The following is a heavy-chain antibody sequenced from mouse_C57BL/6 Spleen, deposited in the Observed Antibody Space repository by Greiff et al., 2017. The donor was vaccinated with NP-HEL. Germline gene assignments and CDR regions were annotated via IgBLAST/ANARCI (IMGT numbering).Heavy chain of an antibody. CDR3: AHYYGGLDY. V-gene: IGHV1-22*01. CDR1: GYTFTDYN. J-gene: IGHJ2*01. D-gene: IGHD1-2*01. Sequence: EVQLQQSGPELVKPGASVKMSCKASGYTFTDYNMHWVKQSHGKSLGWIGYINPNNGGTSSNQKFKGKATLPVNTSYSNAYIELRSLTSEDSAVYYCAHYYGGLDYWGQGTTLTVSS. CDR2: INPNNGGT.